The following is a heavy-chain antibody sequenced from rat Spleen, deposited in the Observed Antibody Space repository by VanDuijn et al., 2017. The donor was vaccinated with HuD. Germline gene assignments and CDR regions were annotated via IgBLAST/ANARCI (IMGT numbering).Heavy chain of an antibody. J-gene: IGHJ3*01. Sequence: EVQLQESGPGLVKPSQSLSLTCSVTGYSITSNYWGWIRKFPGNKMEWMGYISYSGSTSYNPSLKSRISITRDTSKNQFFLQLNSVTTEDTATYYCARYADYSGDRWFAYWGQGTLVTVSS. D-gene: IGHD1-1*01. CDR1: GYSITSNY. CDR3: ARYADYSGDRWFAY. V-gene: IGHV3-1*01. CDR2: ISYSGST.